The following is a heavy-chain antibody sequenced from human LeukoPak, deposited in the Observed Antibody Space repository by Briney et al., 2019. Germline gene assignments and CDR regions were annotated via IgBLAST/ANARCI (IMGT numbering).Heavy chain of an antibody. CDR2: ISGSGGNT. D-gene: IGHD2-15*01. CDR1: GFTFSSFA. V-gene: IGHV3-23*01. J-gene: IGHJ4*02. Sequence: PGGSLRLSCAVSGFTFSSFAMSWVRQAPGKGLEWVSAISGSGGNTYNADSVKGRFTISRDNSKNTLYLQMNSLRVEDTAAYYCAKGGRCSGGSCYYLHDYWGQGTPVTVSS. CDR3: AKGGRCSGGSCYYLHDY.